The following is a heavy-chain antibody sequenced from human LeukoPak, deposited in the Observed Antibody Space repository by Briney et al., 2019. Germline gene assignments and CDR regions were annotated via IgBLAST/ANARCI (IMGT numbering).Heavy chain of an antibody. V-gene: IGHV1-69*13. J-gene: IGHJ4*02. CDR3: ARGAGYSGYDYKAVDY. CDR2: IIPIFGTA. Sequence: GASVKVSCKASGGTFSSYAISWVRQAPGQGLEWMGGIIPIFGTANYAQKFQGRVTITADESTSTAYMELSSLRSEDTAVYYCARGAGYSGYDYKAVDYWGQGTLVTVSS. D-gene: IGHD5-12*01. CDR1: GGTFSSYA.